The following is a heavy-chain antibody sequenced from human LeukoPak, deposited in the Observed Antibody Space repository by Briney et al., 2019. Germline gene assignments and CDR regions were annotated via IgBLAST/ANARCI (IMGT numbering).Heavy chain of an antibody. CDR1: GGSISSYY. J-gene: IGHJ6*03. D-gene: IGHD3-3*01. Sequence: SETLSLTCTVSGGSISSYYWSWIRQPPGKGLEWIGYIYTSGSTNYNPSLKSRVTISVDTSKNQFSLKLSSVTAADTAVYYCARSPYYDFWSGCYALDYYYYYMDVWGKGTTVTVSS. CDR3: ARSPYYDFWSGCYALDYYYYYMDV. CDR2: IYTSGST. V-gene: IGHV4-4*09.